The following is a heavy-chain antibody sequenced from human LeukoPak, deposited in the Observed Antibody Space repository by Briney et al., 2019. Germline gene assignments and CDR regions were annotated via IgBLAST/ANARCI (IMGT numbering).Heavy chain of an antibody. CDR1: GFTFYSYA. J-gene: IGHJ2*01. CDR3: AKVHGRYSTYFYFDL. D-gene: IGHD1-26*01. Sequence: GGSLRLSCAASGFTFYSYAMGYVRQAPGKGLEWVSAITGNGGGIYYADSVKGRFTISRDNSKNTLSLQMNTLRAEDTAVYYCAKVHGRYSTYFYFDLWGRGTLVTVSS. V-gene: IGHV3-23*01. CDR2: ITGNGGGI.